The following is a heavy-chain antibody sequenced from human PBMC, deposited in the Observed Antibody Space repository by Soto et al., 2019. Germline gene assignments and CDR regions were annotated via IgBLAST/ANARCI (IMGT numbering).Heavy chain of an antibody. Sequence: SETLSLTCTVSGGSISSYYWSWIRQPPGKGLEWIGYIYYSGSTNYNPSLKSRVTISVDTSKDQFSLKLSSVTAADTAVYYCASFPGRVDYWGQGTLVTVSS. CDR2: IYYSGST. J-gene: IGHJ4*02. CDR3: ASFPGRVDY. V-gene: IGHV4-59*01. CDR1: GGSISSYY.